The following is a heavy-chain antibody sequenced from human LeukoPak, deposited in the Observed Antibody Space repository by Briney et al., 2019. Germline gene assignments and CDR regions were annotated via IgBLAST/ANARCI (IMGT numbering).Heavy chain of an antibody. V-gene: IGHV4-39*07. J-gene: IGHJ5*02. CDR2: IYYRGTT. CDR3: ARDPYVGVIVNPPEDWFDP. D-gene: IGHD3-22*01. CDR1: GDSISTSSYY. Sequence: TSETLSLTCSVSGDSISTSSYYWGWIRQPPGKGLEWIGSIYYRGTTYYNPSLKSRATLSVNTSKNQFSLKLSSVTAADTAVYYCARDPYVGVIVNPPEDWFDPWGQGILVTVSS.